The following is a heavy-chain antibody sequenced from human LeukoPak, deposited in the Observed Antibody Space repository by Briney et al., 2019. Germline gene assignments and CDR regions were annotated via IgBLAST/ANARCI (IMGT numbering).Heavy chain of an antibody. CDR3: VAAMVARAIDY. CDR1: GFTFSSYA. J-gene: IGHJ4*02. V-gene: IGHV3-64D*06. D-gene: IGHD5-18*01. Sequence: GGSLRLSCSASGFTFSSYAMYWVRQAPGKGLEYVSAVSSNGDSTYYAGPVKGRFTISRDNSKNTLYLQMSSLRAEDTAVYYCVAAMVARAIDYWGQGTLVTVSS. CDR2: VSSNGDST.